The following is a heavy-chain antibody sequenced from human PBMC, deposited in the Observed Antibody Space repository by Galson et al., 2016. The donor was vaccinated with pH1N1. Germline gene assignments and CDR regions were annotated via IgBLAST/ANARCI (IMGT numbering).Heavy chain of an antibody. Sequence: SLRLSCAASGFIFSEYYMHWIRQAPGKGLEWIAYISRRGNIIDYADDVKGRFTISRDSADNSLYLQMNSLRGEDTAVYYCARDGFNGQLVFFDYWGQGALVTVSS. CDR1: GFIFSEYY. V-gene: IGHV3-11*01. J-gene: IGHJ4*02. D-gene: IGHD1-1*01. CDR3: ARDGFNGQLVFFDY. CDR2: ISRRGNII.